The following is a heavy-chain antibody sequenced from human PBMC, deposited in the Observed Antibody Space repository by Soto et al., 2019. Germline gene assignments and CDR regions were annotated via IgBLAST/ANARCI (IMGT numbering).Heavy chain of an antibody. Sequence: PGGSLRLSCAASGFTFSSYSLDWVRQAPGKGLEWVSSISSSGTYVYYADSVKGRFTLSRDNAKKSLDLQMNSLRPEDTAVYYCARLMGRAYYLDSWGQGTPVTVSS. CDR3: ARLMGRAYYLDS. J-gene: IGHJ4*02. CDR2: ISSSGTYV. D-gene: IGHD3-16*01. V-gene: IGHV3-21*04. CDR1: GFTFSSYS.